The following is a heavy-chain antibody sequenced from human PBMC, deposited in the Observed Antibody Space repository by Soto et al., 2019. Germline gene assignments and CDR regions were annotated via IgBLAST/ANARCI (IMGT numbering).Heavy chain of an antibody. V-gene: IGHV4-39*01. D-gene: IGHD3-22*01. CDR2: IYYSGST. CDR1: GGSISSSSYY. CDR3: ARRYYYDSSGYSCFGY. Sequence: QLQLQESGPGLVKPSETLSLTCTVSGGSISSSSYYWGWIRQPPGKGLEWIGSIYYSGSTYYNPSLKSRVTRSVYTSKSQCSLKLGSVTAADAAVYYCARRYYYDSSGYSCFGYWGQGTLVTVSA. J-gene: IGHJ4*02.